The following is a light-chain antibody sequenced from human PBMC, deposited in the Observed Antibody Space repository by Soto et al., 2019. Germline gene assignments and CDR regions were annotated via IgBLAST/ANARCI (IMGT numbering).Light chain of an antibody. CDR2: EVS. CDR3: SSYVGSNNFV. CDR1: SSDVGGYNY. V-gene: IGLV2-8*01. J-gene: IGLJ1*01. Sequence: QSVLTQPPSASGSPGQSVTISCTGTSSDVGGYNYVSWYQQHPGKAPKLIIYEVSKRPSGVPDRFSGSKSGNTASLTVSGLQAEDEADYYCSSYVGSNNFVFGTGTKLTV.